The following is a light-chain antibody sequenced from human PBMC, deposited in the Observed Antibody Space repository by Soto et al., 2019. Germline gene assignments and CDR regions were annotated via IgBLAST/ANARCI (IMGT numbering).Light chain of an antibody. CDR2: DDN. J-gene: IGLJ1*01. CDR3: GSWDSSLSAYV. V-gene: IGLV1-51*01. CDR1: NSNTGGNS. Sequence: QSVLTQPPSVCAAPGQKVTISCSGSNSNTGGNSVSWYQPLPGTAPKLLIYDDNKRPSGIPDRFSGSKSGTSATLGITGFQTGDEADYYCGSWDSSLSAYVFGTRTKVTVL.